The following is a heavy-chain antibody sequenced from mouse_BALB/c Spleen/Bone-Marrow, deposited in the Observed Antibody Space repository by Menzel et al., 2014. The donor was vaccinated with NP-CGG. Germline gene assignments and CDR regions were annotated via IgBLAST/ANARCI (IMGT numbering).Heavy chain of an antibody. CDR2: IWSGGST. Sequence: VMLVESGPGLVQPSQSLSITCTVSGFSLXSYGVHWVRQSPGKGLEWLGVIWSGGSTDYNAAFISRLSISKDNSKSQVFFKMNSLQANDTAIYYCARGLYYDYEFAYWGQGTLVTVSA. D-gene: IGHD2-4*01. CDR1: GFSLXSYG. J-gene: IGHJ3*01. V-gene: IGHV2-2*02. CDR3: ARGLYYDYEFAY.